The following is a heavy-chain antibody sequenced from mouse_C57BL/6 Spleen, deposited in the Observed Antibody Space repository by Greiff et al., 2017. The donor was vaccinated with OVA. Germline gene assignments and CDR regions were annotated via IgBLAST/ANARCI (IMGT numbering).Heavy chain of an antibody. V-gene: IGHV10-3*01. CDR3: VREGKFDY. CDR1: GFTFNTYA. CDR2: IRRKSSNYAT. J-gene: IGHJ2*01. Sequence: EVKLMESGGGLVQPKGSLKLSCAASGFTFNTYAMHWVRQAPGKGLEWVARIRRKSSNYATYYADSVKDRFTISRDDSQSMLYLQMNNLKTEDTAMYYCVREGKFDYWGQGTTLTVSS.